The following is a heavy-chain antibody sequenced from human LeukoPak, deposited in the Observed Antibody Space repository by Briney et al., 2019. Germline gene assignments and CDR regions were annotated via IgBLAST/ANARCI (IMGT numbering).Heavy chain of an antibody. J-gene: IGHJ3*02. D-gene: IGHD2/OR15-2a*01. CDR2: IYYSGST. Sequence: PSETLSLTCTVSGGSFSSATYYWSWIRQPPGRGLEWIGYIYYSGSTKYNPSLKSRVTISMDTSKNQFSLKLSSVTAADTAVYYCTRDATFLARAFDIWGQGTLVTVSS. CDR3: TRDATFLARAFDI. CDR1: GGSFSSATYY. V-gene: IGHV4-61*01.